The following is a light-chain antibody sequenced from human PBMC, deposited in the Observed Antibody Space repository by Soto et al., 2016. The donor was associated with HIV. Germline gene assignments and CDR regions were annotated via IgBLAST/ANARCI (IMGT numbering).Light chain of an antibody. J-gene: IGKJ3*01. CDR2: AAS. CDR1: QDIRND. V-gene: IGKV1-17*01. Sequence: DIQMTQSPSSLSASVGDRVTITCRASQDIRNDLGWYQQEPGKAPKRLIYAASSLQSGVPSRFSGSGSGTEFTLTISSLQPEDFATYYCQQTDSFPSTFGPGTKVNV. CDR3: QQTDSFPST.